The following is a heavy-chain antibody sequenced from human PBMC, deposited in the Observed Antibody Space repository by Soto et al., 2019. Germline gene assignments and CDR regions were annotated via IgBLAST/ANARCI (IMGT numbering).Heavy chain of an antibody. D-gene: IGHD3-16*01. CDR3: VMVDNYVTPTPQDV. J-gene: IGHJ6*02. V-gene: IGHV1-18*01. CDR1: GYIFVNYG. CDR2: ISPYTGNT. Sequence: QVQLVQSGDEVKKPGASVKVSCKASGYIFVNYGIAWVRQAPRQGLEWMGWISPYTGNTHSASKVQGRLTMTTDTXXSTAYMDLGSLTSDDTAVYYCVMVDNYVTPTPQDVWGQGTMVTVSS.